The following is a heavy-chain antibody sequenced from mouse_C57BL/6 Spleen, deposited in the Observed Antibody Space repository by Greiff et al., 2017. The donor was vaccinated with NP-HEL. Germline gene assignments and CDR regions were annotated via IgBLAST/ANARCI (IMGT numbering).Heavy chain of an antibody. CDR1: GYSFTGYY. Sequence: EVQLQESGPELVKPGASVKISCKASGYSFTGYYMNWVKQSPEKSLEWIGEINPSTGGTTYNQKFKAKATLTVDKSSSTAYMQLKSLTSEDSAVYYCARGGMVTYYAMDYWGQGTSVTVSS. D-gene: IGHD2-2*01. V-gene: IGHV1-42*01. CDR3: ARGGMVTYYAMDY. CDR2: INPSTGGT. J-gene: IGHJ4*01.